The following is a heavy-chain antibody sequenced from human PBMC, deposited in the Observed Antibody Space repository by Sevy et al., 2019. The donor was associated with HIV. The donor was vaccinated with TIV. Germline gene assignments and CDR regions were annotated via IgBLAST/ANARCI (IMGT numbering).Heavy chain of an antibody. CDR3: ASLTGREKRGTDY. Sequence: SETLSLTCAVYGGSFSGYYWSWIRQPPGKGLEWIGEINHSGSTNYNPSLKSRVTISVDTSKNQFSLKLSSVTAADTAVYYCASLTGREKRGTDYWGQGTLVTVSS. V-gene: IGHV4-34*01. CDR2: INHSGST. CDR1: GGSFSGYY. D-gene: IGHD3-16*01. J-gene: IGHJ4*02.